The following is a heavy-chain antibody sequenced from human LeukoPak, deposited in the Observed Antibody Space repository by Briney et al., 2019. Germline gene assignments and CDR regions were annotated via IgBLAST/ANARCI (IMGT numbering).Heavy chain of an antibody. V-gene: IGHV3-11*04. CDR3: ARRSPYSSSWYLDY. CDR1: GFTFSDYS. D-gene: IGHD6-13*01. CDR2: ISSSGTTI. J-gene: IGHJ4*02. Sequence: GGSLRLSCAASGFTFSDYSMSWIRQAPGKGLEWVAYISSSGTTIYYSDSVKGRFTISRDNAKKSLYLQMNSLRAEDTAVYYCARRSPYSSSWYLDYWGQGTLVTVSS.